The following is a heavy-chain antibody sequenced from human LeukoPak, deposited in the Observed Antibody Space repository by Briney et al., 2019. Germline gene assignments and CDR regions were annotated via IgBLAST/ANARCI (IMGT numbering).Heavy chain of an antibody. J-gene: IGHJ4*02. CDR1: GFTFSSYA. Sequence: GGSLRLSCAASGFTFSSYAMHWVRQAPGKGLEWVSGISWKSGTVGYADSVKGRFTISRDNSKNTLYLQMNSLRAEDTAVYYCARLRGLRDDYWGQGTLVTVSS. CDR3: ARLRGLRDDY. V-gene: IGHV3-9*01. D-gene: IGHD4-17*01. CDR2: ISWKSGTV.